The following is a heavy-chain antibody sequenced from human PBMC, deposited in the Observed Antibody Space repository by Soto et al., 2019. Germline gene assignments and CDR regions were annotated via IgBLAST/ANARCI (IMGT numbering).Heavy chain of an antibody. CDR1: GGSISSSSYY. V-gene: IGHV4-39*01. Sequence: PSETLSLTCPVSGGSISSSSYYWVWIRQPPGKGLEWIGSIYYSGSTYYNPSLKSRVTISVDTSKNQFSLKLSSVTAADTAVYYSARIFTGLRCPDVWGQGPTLT. CDR3: ARIFTGLRCPDV. CDR2: IYYSGST. J-gene: IGHJ6*02. D-gene: IGHD3-3*01.